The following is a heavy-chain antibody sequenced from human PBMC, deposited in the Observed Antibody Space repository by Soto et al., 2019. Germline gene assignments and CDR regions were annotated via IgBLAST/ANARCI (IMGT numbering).Heavy chain of an antibody. D-gene: IGHD3-22*01. V-gene: IGHV1-69*01. CDR1: GGTFSSYA. CDR3: ARVRAYYYDSSGYYYNYYYYGMDV. CDR2: IIPIFGTA. Sequence: QVQLVQSGAEVKKPGSSVKVSCKASGGTFSSYAISWVRQAPGQGLEWMGGIIPIFGTANYAQKFQGRVTITADESTSTAYMELSSLRSDDTAVYYCARVRAYYYDSSGYYYNYYYYGMDVWGQGTTVTVSS. J-gene: IGHJ6*02.